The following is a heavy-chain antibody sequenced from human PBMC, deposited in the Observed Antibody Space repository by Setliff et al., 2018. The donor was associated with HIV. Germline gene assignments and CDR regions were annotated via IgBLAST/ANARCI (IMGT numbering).Heavy chain of an antibody. D-gene: IGHD6-19*01. V-gene: IGHV1-69*10. Sequence: SVKVSCKASGSPFSRYPIKWVRQAPGQGLEWMGGIIPFLGIPNYAQKFQGRVTITADEPTNTAYMELRNLRSDDTAVYYCARLGTDSSGWYYFDYWGQGTLVTVSS. CDR1: GSPFSRYP. CDR2: IIPFLGIP. CDR3: ARLGTDSSGWYYFDY. J-gene: IGHJ4*02.